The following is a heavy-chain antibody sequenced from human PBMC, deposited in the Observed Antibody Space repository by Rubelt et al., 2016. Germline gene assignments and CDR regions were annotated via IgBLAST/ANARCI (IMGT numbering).Heavy chain of an antibody. CDR3: ARLIIATHPDY. V-gene: IGHV4-39*01. J-gene: IGHJ4*02. Sequence: QLQLQESGPGLVKPSETLSLSCVVSGGSISSSGYYWGWIRQPPGKGLEWIGEIFHTGSTKYNPSLKSRLTLSVDTSKNQFSLKLSSVTAADTAVYYCARLIIATHPDYWGQGTLVSVSS. CDR1: GGSISSSGYY. CDR2: IFHTGST. D-gene: IGHD2-15*01.